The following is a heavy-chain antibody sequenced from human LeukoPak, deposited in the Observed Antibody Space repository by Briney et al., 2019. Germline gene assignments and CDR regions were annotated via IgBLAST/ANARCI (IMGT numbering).Heavy chain of an antibody. CDR2: IYYSGST. Sequence: SETLSLTCTVSGGSISSYYWSWIRQPPGKGLEWIGYIYYSGSTNYNPSLKSRVTISVDTSKNQFSLKLSSVTAADTAAYYCARGYYDILTGYYEPWYFDLWGRGTLVTVSS. D-gene: IGHD3-9*01. CDR1: GGSISSYY. V-gene: IGHV4-59*01. CDR3: ARGYYDILTGYYEPWYFDL. J-gene: IGHJ2*01.